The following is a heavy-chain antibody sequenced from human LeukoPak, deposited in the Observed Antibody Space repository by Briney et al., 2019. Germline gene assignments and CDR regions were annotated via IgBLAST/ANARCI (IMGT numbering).Heavy chain of an antibody. CDR1: GFTFGDYA. J-gene: IGHJ4*02. CDR3: VGGDY. Sequence: PGGSLRLSCTASGFTFGDYAMNWVRQAPGKGLECVANINQDGSDKYYVDSVKGRFTISRDNTKNSLYLQMNSLRAEDTAVYYCVGGDYWGQGTLVTVSS. V-gene: IGHV3-7*01. CDR2: INQDGSDK.